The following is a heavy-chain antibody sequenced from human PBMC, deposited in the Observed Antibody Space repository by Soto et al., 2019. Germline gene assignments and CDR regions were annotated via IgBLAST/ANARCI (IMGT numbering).Heavy chain of an antibody. CDR2: ISWNSGSI. Sequence: DVQLVESGGGLVQPGRSLRLSCAASGFTFDDYAMHWVRQAPGKGLEWVSGISWNSGSIGYADSVKGRFTISRDNAKNSLYLQMNSLRAEDTALYYCAKEHSSGWSSYFDYWGQGTLVTVSS. D-gene: IGHD6-19*01. CDR1: GFTFDDYA. CDR3: AKEHSSGWSSYFDY. J-gene: IGHJ4*02. V-gene: IGHV3-9*01.